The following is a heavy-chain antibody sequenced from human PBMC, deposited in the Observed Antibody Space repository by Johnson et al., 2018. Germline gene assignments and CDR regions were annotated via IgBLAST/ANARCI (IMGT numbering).Heavy chain of an antibody. D-gene: IGHD1-1*01. V-gene: IGHV3-30-3*01. CDR3: ASRSNDGAFDI. J-gene: IGHJ3*02. CDR2: ICYDGSNK. CDR1: GFTFSSYA. Sequence: QVQLVESGGGVVQXGRSLGLSCAASGFTFSSYAMHWVRQAPGKGLAWVAVICYDGSNKYYADTVKGRFTISRDNHKNTLYLHINSPRDEDTAVYYCASRSNDGAFDIWGQGTMVTVSS.